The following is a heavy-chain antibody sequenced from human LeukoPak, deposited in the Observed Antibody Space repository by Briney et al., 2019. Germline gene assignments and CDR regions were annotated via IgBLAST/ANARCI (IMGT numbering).Heavy chain of an antibody. D-gene: IGHD3-10*01. CDR1: GGSISSYY. CDR2: IYYSGST. CDR3: ARHFSGSGSGSYYTALDY. V-gene: IGHV4-59*08. J-gene: IGHJ4*02. Sequence: SSETLSLTCTVSGGSISSYYWSWIRQPPGKGLEWIGYIYYSGSTNYNPSLKSRVTISVDTSKNQFSLKLSSVTAADTAVYYCARHFSGSGSGSYYTALDYWGQGTLVTVSS.